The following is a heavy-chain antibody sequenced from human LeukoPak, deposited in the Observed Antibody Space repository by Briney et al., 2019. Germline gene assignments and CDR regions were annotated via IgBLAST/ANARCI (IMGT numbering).Heavy chain of an antibody. CDR2: IHYSGSA. D-gene: IGHD3-22*01. Sequence: SETLSLTCTVSGGSISSTSYYWGWIRQPPGKGLEWMGSIHYSGSAYYNASLKSRVSISVDTSKNQFSLKLSSVTAADTAVYYCARPNYYDSSVSGSGAFDIWGQGTMVTVSS. CDR1: GGSISSTSYY. CDR3: ARPNYYDSSVSGSGAFDI. J-gene: IGHJ3*02. V-gene: IGHV4-39*01.